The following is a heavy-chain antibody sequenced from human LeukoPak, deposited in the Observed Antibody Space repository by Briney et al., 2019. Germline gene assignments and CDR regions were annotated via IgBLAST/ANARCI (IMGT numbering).Heavy chain of an antibody. CDR1: GFTFSTYT. CDR3: TRDGLHTAHFDY. V-gene: IGHV3-48*02. CDR2: VSDSRDV. J-gene: IGHJ4*02. D-gene: IGHD5-18*01. Sequence: PGGSLRLSCAASGFTFSTYTMNWVRQAPGKGLEWVSTVSDSRDVHYSDSVKGRFTISRDNARNSLCLQMNSLRDEDTAVYYCTRDGLHTAHFDYWGQGTLVTVSS.